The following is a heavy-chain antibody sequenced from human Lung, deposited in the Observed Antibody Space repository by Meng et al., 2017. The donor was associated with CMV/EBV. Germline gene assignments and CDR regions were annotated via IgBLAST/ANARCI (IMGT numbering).Heavy chain of an antibody. D-gene: IGHD2-8*01. J-gene: IGHJ4*02. CDR2: IIPILGIA. V-gene: IGHV1-69*02. CDR3: ARGDIVLMAFDY. CDR1: GGTFSSYT. Sequence: QDSGGTFSSYTISWVRQAPGQGLEWMGRIIPILGIANYAQKFQGRVTITADKSTSTAYMELSSLRSEDTAVYYCARGDIVLMAFDYWGQGTLVTVSS.